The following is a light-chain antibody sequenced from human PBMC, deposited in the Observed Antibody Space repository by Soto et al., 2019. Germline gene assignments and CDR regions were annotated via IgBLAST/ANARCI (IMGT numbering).Light chain of an antibody. V-gene: IGKV3-20*01. CDR2: SIS. CDR3: QQYDKSPWT. J-gene: IGKJ1*01. CDR1: QSVNSNY. Sequence: EIVLTQSPGTRSLSPGEGATLSCRASQSVNSNYLAWFQQKPGQAPRLLIYSISIRATGIPDRFSGSGSGTDFTITISILEPGDFVVYYCQQYDKSPWTFGQGTKVEIK.